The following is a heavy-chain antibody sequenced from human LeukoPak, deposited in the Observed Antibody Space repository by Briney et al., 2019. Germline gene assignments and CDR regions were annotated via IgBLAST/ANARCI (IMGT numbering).Heavy chain of an antibody. J-gene: IGHJ6*02. D-gene: IGHD1-1*01. CDR2: ISYDGSNK. V-gene: IGHV3-30*18. CDR1: GFTFSSYG. Sequence: GGSLRLSCAASGFTFSSYGMHWVRQAPGKGLEWVAVISYDGSNKYYADSVKGRFTISRDNSKNTLYLQMNSLRAEDTAVYYCAKAGLEPPPGYYYYGMGVWGQGTTVTVSS. CDR3: AKAGLEPPPGYYYYGMGV.